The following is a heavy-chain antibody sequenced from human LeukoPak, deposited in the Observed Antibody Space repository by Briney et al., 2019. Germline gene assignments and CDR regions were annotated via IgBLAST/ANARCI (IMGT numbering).Heavy chain of an antibody. CDR1: GFTVSSNY. J-gene: IGHJ4*02. CDR3: ARGYGGYGYYFDY. V-gene: IGHV3-53*01. D-gene: IGHD5-12*01. CDR2: IYSDGST. Sequence: GGSLRLSCAASGFTVSSNYMNWVRQALGKGLEWVSVIYSDGSTYYADSVRGRFTISRDNSKNTLYLQMNSLRAEDTAVFYCARGYGGYGYYFDYWGQGTLVIISS.